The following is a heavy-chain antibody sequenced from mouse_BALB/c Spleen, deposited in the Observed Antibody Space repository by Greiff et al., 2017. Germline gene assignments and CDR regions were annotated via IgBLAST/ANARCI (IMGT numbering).Heavy chain of an antibody. J-gene: IGHJ3*01. CDR2: IYPGDGDT. Sequence: VKLMESGAELARPGASVKLSCKASGYTFTSYWMQWVKQRPGQGLEWIGAIYPGDGDTRYTQKFKGKATLTADKSSSTAYMQLSSLASEDSAVYYCASLTAWFAYWGQGTLVTVSA. CDR3: ASLTAWFAY. D-gene: IGHD4-1*01. V-gene: IGHV1-87*01. CDR1: GYTFTSYW.